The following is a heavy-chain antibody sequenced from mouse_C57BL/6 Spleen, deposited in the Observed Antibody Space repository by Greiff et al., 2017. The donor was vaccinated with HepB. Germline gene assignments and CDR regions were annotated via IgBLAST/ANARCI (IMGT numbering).Heavy chain of an antibody. CDR3: ARSRVATDWYFDV. V-gene: IGHV1-42*01. D-gene: IGHD1-1*01. J-gene: IGHJ1*03. Sequence: EVQGVESGPELVKPGASVKISCKASGYSFTGYYMNWVKQSPEKSLEWIGEINPSTGGTTYNQKFKAKATLTVDKSSSTAYMQLKSLTSEDSAVYYCARSRVATDWYFDVWGTGTTVTVSS. CDR1: GYSFTGYY. CDR2: INPSTGGT.